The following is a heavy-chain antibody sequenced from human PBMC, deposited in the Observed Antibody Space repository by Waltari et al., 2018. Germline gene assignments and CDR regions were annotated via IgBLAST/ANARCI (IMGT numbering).Heavy chain of an antibody. J-gene: IGHJ5*01. CDR1: GASIGSTSHY. CDR3: VGGSGRGVDS. Sequence: QVQLQESGPGLVKPSETLSLNCTVSGASIGSTSHYWGWIRQSPGKGLQWIGHFSYNGNTSYKPSLKSRLSILVDPSKTQRSLKLSSVTAADTAGYYCVGGSGRGVDSWGHGPLITVSS. V-gene: IGHV4-39*01. CDR2: FSYNGNT.